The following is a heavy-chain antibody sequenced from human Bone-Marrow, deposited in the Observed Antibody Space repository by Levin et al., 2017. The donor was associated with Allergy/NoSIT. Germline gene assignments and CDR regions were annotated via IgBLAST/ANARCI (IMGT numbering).Heavy chain of an antibody. CDR3: AKDQSSGYFSFIDY. Sequence: GESLKISCAASGFTFSGFGMHWVRQAPGKGLAWVAVISYDGDIKYYADSVKGRFTISRDNSKNTLYLQMNSLGAEDTAVYYCAKDQSSGYFSFIDYWGQGTLVTVSS. CDR2: ISYDGDIK. D-gene: IGHD3-22*01. J-gene: IGHJ4*02. CDR1: GFTFSGFG. V-gene: IGHV3-30*18.